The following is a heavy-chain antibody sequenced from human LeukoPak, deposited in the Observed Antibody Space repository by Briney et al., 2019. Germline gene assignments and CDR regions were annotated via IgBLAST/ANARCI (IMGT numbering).Heavy chain of an antibody. Sequence: SETLSLTCTVSGGSISSSSYYWGWIRQPPGKGLEWIGGIYYSGSTYYNPSLKSRVTISVDTSKNQFSLKLSSVTAADTAVYYCARQKVRYYFDYWGQGTLVTVSS. D-gene: IGHD4-17*01. V-gene: IGHV4-39*01. CDR2: IYYSGST. CDR3: ARQKVRYYFDY. J-gene: IGHJ4*02. CDR1: GGSISSSSYY.